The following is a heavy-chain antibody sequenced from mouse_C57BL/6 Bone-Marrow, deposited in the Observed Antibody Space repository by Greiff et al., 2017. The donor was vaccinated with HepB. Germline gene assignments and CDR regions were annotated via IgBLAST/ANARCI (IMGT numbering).Heavy chain of an antibody. Sequence: DVHLVESGGGLVKPGGSLKLSCAASGFTFSDYGMHWVRQAPEKGLEWVAYISSGSSTIYYADTVKGRFTISRDNAKNTLFLQMTSLRSEDTAMYYCARQAYYSNYDAMDYWGQGTSVTVSS. CDR3: ARQAYYSNYDAMDY. D-gene: IGHD2-5*01. V-gene: IGHV5-17*01. J-gene: IGHJ4*01. CDR2: ISSGSSTI. CDR1: GFTFSDYG.